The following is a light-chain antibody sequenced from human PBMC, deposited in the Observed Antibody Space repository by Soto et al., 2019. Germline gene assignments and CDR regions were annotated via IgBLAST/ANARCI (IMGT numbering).Light chain of an antibody. Sequence: QSVLTQTRSVSGSPGQSVTLSCTGTSNDVGGYNYVSWYQQYPGKAPTLMIYDVGKRPSGVPDRFSGSKSGNTASLIISGLQAEDEADYYCCSYAGSYSLVFGGGTKLTVL. J-gene: IGLJ2*01. CDR3: CSYAGSYSLV. V-gene: IGLV2-11*01. CDR2: DVG. CDR1: SNDVGGYNY.